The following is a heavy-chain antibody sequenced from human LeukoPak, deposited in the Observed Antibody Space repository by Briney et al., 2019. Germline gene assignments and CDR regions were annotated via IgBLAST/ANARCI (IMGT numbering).Heavy chain of an antibody. J-gene: IGHJ3*02. CDR2: IYYSGST. V-gene: IGHV4-59*01. CDR1: GGSISSYY. Sequence: SETLSLTCTVSGGSISSYYWSWIRQPPGKGLEWIGYIYYSGSTNYNPSLKSRVTISVDTSKNQFSLKLSSVTAADTAVYYCARAEVVPAAMYHDAFDIWGQGTMVTVSS. CDR3: ARAEVVPAAMYHDAFDI. D-gene: IGHD2-2*01.